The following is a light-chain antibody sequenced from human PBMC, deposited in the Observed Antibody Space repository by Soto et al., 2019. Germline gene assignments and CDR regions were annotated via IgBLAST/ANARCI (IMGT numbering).Light chain of an antibody. V-gene: IGLV2-11*01. CDR3: CSYAGSRCV. CDR2: DVS. J-gene: IGLJ1*01. Sequence: HSVLNQPRSGSGLPGQSVTISCTGTSSDVGGYNYVSWYQQHPGKAPKLMIYDVSKRPSGVPDRFSGSKSGNTASLTISGLQAEDEADYYWCSYAGSRCVFVTGSKVIV. CDR1: SSDVGGYNY.